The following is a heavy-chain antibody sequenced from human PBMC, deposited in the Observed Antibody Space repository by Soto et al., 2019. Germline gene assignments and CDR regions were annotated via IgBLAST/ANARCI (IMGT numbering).Heavy chain of an antibody. J-gene: IGHJ3*02. V-gene: IGHV3-30*03. D-gene: IGHD3-22*01. CDR2: ISYDGSNK. Sequence: LRLSCAASGFTFSSYGMHWVRQAPGKGLEWVAVISYDGSNKYYADSVKGRFTISRDNSKNTLYLQMNSLRAEDTAVYYCASLYYYDSPHHAFDIWGQGTMVTVSS. CDR1: GFTFSSYG. CDR3: ASLYYYDSPHHAFDI.